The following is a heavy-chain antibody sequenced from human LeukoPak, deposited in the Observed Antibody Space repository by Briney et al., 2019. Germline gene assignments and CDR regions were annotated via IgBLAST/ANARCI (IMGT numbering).Heavy chain of an antibody. Sequence: ASVKVSCKASGCTFTSYDINWVRQATGQGLEWMGWMNPNSGNTGYAQKFQGRVTTTRNTSISTAYMELSSLRSEDTAVYYCARRPGRDIVVVPAVHYGMDVWGQGTTVAVSS. V-gene: IGHV1-8*01. CDR2: MNPNSGNT. CDR1: GCTFTSYD. CDR3: ARRPGRDIVVVPAVHYGMDV. D-gene: IGHD2-2*01. J-gene: IGHJ6*02.